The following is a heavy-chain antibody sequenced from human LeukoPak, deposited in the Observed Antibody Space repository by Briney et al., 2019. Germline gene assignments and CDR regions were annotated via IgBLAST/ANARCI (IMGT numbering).Heavy chain of an antibody. CDR3: ARSIAANFDY. CDR2: IYYSGST. CDR1: GGSISSGGYY. J-gene: IGHJ4*02. V-gene: IGHV4-31*03. D-gene: IGHD6-6*01. Sequence: PSETLSPTCTVSGGSISSGGYYWSWIRQHPGKGLEWIGYIYYSGSTYYNPSLKSRVTISVDTSKNQFSLKLSSVTAADTAVYYCARSIAANFDYWGQGTLVTVSS.